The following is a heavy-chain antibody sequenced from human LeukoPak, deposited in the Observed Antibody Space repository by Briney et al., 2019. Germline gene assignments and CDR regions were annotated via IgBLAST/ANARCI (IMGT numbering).Heavy chain of an antibody. V-gene: IGHV3-30*02. J-gene: IGHJ6*03. D-gene: IGHD5-12*01. CDR3: AKDTVKVTTIRRVPHYMDV. CDR1: GFTFSSYG. Sequence: GGSLRLSCAASGFTFSSYGMHWVRQAPGKGLEWVAFIRYDGSNKYYADSVQGRFTISRDNSKNTLYLQMNSLRAEDTALYYCAKDTVKVTTIRRVPHYMDVWGKGTTVTISS. CDR2: IRYDGSNK.